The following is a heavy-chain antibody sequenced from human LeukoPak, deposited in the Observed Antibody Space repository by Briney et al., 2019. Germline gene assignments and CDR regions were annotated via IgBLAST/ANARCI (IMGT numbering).Heavy chain of an antibody. CDR2: ISSSGSNT. V-gene: IGHV3-48*03. CDR3: ARETYDSSGSLDY. J-gene: IGHJ4*02. CDR1: GFTFSSYE. D-gene: IGHD3-22*01. Sequence: GGSLRLSCAASGFTFSSYEMNWVRQAPGKGLEWVSYISSSGSNTYYADSVKGRFTISRDNAKHSLYLQMNTLRAEDTALYYCARETYDSSGSLDYWGQGTLVTVSS.